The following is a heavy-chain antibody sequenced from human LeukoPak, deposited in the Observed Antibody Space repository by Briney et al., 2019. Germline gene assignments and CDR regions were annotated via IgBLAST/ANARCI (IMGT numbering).Heavy chain of an antibody. Sequence: EASVKVSCKASGYTFTDYYIHWMRQAPGQGLEWMGWISAYNGNTNYAQKLQGRVTMTTDTSTSTAYMELRSLRSDDTAVYYCARDRAFDIWGQGTMVTVSS. V-gene: IGHV1-18*04. J-gene: IGHJ3*02. CDR3: ARDRAFDI. CDR2: ISAYNGNT. CDR1: GYTFTDYY.